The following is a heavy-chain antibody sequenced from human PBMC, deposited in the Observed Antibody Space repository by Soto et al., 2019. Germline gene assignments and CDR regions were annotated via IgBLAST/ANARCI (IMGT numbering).Heavy chain of an antibody. CDR1: GNTFTNYD. J-gene: IGHJ5*02. Sequence: QVQLVQSGAEVKKPGASVKVSCKASGNTFTNYDINWVRQATGQGLEYLGWMNPNSGDTAYVQKFQGRVTMTWDTSITTAYMELRSLRSEDTAVYFCARGVKYGAYSRWFDPWGQGTLVTGSS. V-gene: IGHV1-8*01. CDR2: MNPNSGDT. D-gene: IGHD4-17*01. CDR3: ARGVKYGAYSRWFDP.